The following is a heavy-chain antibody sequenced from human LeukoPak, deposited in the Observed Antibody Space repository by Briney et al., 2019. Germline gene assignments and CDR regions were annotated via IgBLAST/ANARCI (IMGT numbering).Heavy chain of an antibody. Sequence: GESLKISCRDSGNTFTTSLIVWVRQMPGKGLEWMGIIYPGDSDTKYSPSFQGQVTISADKSISTAYLHWNSLKASDTATYYCARPKYSSSPAFDFWGQGTPVTVSS. V-gene: IGHV5-51*01. CDR3: ARPKYSSSPAFDF. CDR2: IYPGDSDT. J-gene: IGHJ4*02. D-gene: IGHD6-6*01. CDR1: GNTFTTSL.